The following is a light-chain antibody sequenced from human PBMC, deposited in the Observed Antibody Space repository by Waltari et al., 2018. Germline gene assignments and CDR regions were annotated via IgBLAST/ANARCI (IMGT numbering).Light chain of an antibody. CDR3: SSYTSSSTLVV. V-gene: IGLV2-14*03. J-gene: IGLJ2*01. CDR2: DVT. Sequence: QSALTQPASVSASPGQSITLPCTGTSRDDGGYNHVSWYQQHPGKAPKLMIYDVTNRPSGVSNRFSGSKSGNTASLTISGLQAEDEAHYYCSSYTSSSTLVVFGGGTKLTVL. CDR1: SRDDGGYNH.